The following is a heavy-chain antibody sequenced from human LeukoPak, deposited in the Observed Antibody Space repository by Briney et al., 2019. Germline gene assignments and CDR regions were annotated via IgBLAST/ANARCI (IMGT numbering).Heavy chain of an antibody. V-gene: IGHV3-49*04. CDR1: GFTFGDYA. CDR2: IRSKIYGGTP. Sequence: GGSLRLSSTASGFTFGDYAMTWVRQAPGKGLEWVGFIRSKIYGGTPEYAASVKGRFTISRDDSKGIAYLQMNSLKTEDTAVYYCARSRGGGPPVFDSWGQGSLVTVSS. CDR3: ARSRGGGPPVFDS. D-gene: IGHD3-10*01. J-gene: IGHJ4*02.